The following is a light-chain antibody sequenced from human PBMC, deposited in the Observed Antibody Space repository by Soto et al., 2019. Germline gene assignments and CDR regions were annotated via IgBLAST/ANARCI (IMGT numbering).Light chain of an antibody. CDR1: QGISSA. Sequence: AIQLTQSPSSLSASVGDRVTITCRASQGISSALAWYQQKPGKAPKLLIYDASSLESEVPSRFSGSGSGTDFTLTISSLQPEDFATYYCQQFNSYPPFTFGPGTKVDIK. V-gene: IGKV1-13*02. CDR2: DAS. J-gene: IGKJ3*01. CDR3: QQFNSYPPFT.